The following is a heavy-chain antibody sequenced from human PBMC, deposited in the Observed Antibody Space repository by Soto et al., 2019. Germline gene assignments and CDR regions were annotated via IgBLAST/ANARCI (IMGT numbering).Heavy chain of an antibody. V-gene: IGHV1-69*01. D-gene: IGHD4-17*01. CDR2: IITLFGTA. Sequence: VQLMQSGAEVKQPGSSVKVSCKASGGTFSSHSINWVRQAPGQGLEWMGGIITLFGTANYAQNFQGRVTITAAQSTSTAYMELNSLRSDDTAVYYCAIEVGYGDFSAALLDWGQGTLVTVSS. CDR1: GGTFSSHS. CDR3: AIEVGYGDFSAALLD. J-gene: IGHJ4*02.